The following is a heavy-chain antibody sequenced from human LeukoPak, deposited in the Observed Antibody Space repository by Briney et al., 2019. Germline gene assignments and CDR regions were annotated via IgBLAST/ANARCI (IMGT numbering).Heavy chain of an antibody. V-gene: IGHV4-61*02. Sequence: PSETLSLTCTVSGGSISSGSYYWSWIRQPAGKGLEWIGRIYTSGSTNYNPSLKSRVTISVDTSKNRFSLKLSSVTAADTAVYYCARVGITMVRGVISWFDPWGQGTLVTVSS. J-gene: IGHJ5*02. CDR1: GGSISSGSYY. CDR2: IYTSGST. CDR3: ARVGITMVRGVISWFDP. D-gene: IGHD3-10*01.